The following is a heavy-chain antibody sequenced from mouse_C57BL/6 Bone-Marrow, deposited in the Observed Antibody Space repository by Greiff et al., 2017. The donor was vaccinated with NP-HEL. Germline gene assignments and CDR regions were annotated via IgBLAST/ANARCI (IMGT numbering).Heavy chain of an antibody. CDR2: INPGSGGT. CDR1: GYAFTNYL. V-gene: IGHV1-54*01. CDR3: ARSFLIPRFAY. Sequence: QVQLQQSGAELVRPGTSVKVSCKASGYAFTNYLIEWVKQRPGQGLEWIGVINPGSGGTNYNEKFKGKATLTADKSSSTAYMQLSSLTSEDSAVYFCARSFLIPRFAYWGQGTRSLSLQ. J-gene: IGHJ3*01.